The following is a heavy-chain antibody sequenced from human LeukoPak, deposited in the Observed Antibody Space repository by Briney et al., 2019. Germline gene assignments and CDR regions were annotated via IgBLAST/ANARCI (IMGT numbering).Heavy chain of an antibody. CDR1: GGSISSGSYY. V-gene: IGHV4-61*01. Sequence: PSETLSLTCTVSGGSISSGSYYWSWIRQPPGKGLEWIGYIYYSGSTNYNPSLKSRVTISVDTSKNQFSLKLSSVTAADTAVYYCTRGSIAYYYMDVWGKGTTVTISS. J-gene: IGHJ6*03. CDR3: TRGSIAYYYMDV. D-gene: IGHD3-22*01. CDR2: IYYSGST.